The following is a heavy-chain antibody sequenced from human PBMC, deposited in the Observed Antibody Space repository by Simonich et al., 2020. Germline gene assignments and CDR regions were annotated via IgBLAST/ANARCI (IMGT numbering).Heavy chain of an antibody. CDR2: IWYDGSNK. CDR1: GFTFSSYG. CDR3: AKDKGAAASDYFDY. J-gene: IGHJ4*02. Sequence: GGGVVQPGRSLRLSCAASGFTFSSYGMHWVRQAPGKGLEWVAVIWYDGSNKYYADSVKGRFTISRDNSKNTLDLQMNSLRAEDTAMYYCAKDKGAAASDYFDYWGQGTLVTVSS. V-gene: IGHV3-30*18. D-gene: IGHD6-13*01.